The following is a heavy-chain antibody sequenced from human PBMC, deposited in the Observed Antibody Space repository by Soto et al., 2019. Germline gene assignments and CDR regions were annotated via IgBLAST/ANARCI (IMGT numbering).Heavy chain of an antibody. D-gene: IGHD1-1*01. Sequence: PSETLSLTCTVSGGSLNNYYWTWIRQPPGRGLEWIGYVYHTGSTNYNPSLKGRVTISIDTSKNQFSLKLNAATAADTAVYYCARRTDTPNWLDPWGQGTRVTVSS. CDR3: ARRTDTPNWLDP. V-gene: IGHV4-59*01. CDR1: GGSLNNYY. CDR2: VYHTGST. J-gene: IGHJ5*02.